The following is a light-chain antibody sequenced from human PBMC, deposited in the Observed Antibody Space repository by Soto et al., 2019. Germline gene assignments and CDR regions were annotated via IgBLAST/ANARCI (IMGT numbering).Light chain of an antibody. CDR1: QTISSW. CDR3: QHYNSYSEA. J-gene: IGKJ1*01. CDR2: KAS. V-gene: IGKV1-5*03. Sequence: IQMTQYPCTLSGSVGDGVPVSCRASQTISSWLAWYQQKPGKAPKLLIYKASTLRSGVPSRFSGSGSGPELPLTISSLQPDDFATYYIQHYNSYSEACGQGTKVDIK.